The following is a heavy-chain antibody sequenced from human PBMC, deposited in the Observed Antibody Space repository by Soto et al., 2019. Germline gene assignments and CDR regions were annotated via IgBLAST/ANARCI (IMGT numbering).Heavy chain of an antibody. CDR3: ARVPPQDYYDRGAFDI. CDR1: GYTFTSYA. D-gene: IGHD3-22*01. CDR2: INAGNGNT. J-gene: IGHJ3*02. V-gene: IGHV1-3*01. Sequence: ASVKVSCKASGYTFTSYAMHCVRQAPGQRLEWMGWINAGNGNTKYSQKFQGRVTITRDTSASTAYMELSSLRSEDTAVYYCARVPPQDYYDRGAFDIWGQGTMVTVSS.